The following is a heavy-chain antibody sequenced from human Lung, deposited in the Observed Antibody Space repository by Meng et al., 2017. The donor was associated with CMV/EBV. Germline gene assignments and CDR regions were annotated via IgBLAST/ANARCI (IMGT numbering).Heavy chain of an antibody. D-gene: IGHD3-16*01. V-gene: IGHV4-59*13. CDR3: ARDFATGPRGDYFAY. J-gene: IGHJ4*02. CDR1: GGSISSYY. Sequence: SETLSLTCTVSGGSISSYYWSWIRQSPGKGLDWIGFMNYRGSSNYNPSLKSRVTISVDTSKNQFSLKLTSVTAADTAVYYCARDFATGPRGDYFAYWGQGILVTVSS. CDR2: MNYRGSS.